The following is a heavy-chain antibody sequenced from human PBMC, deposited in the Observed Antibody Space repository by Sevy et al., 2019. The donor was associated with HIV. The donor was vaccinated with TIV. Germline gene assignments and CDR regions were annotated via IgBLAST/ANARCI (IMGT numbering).Heavy chain of an antibody. CDR3: VREGCTKPHDF. V-gene: IGHV3-23*01. D-gene: IGHD2-8*01. J-gene: IGHJ4*02. CDR2: FCFGDGSM. Sequence: GGSLRLSCEASGFTFSKYSMSWVRQAPGKGLEWVSTFCFGDGSMNYADSAKGRFTISRDNSKDTLYLQMNNLRAEDTAMYYCVREGCTKPHDFWGQGTLVTVSS. CDR1: GFTFSKYS.